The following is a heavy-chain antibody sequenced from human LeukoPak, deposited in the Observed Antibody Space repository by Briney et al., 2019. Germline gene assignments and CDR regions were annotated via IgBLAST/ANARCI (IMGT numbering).Heavy chain of an antibody. CDR3: ARTQGVYYGGNSGAFDI. V-gene: IGHV1-3*01. CDR1: GYTFTNYA. J-gene: IGHJ3*02. D-gene: IGHD4-23*01. CDR2: INAGKGNT. Sequence: ASVKVSCKASGYTFTNYAMHWVRQAPGQRPEWMGWINAGKGNTKYSQEFQGRVTITRDTSASTAYMEVSSLRSEGTAVYHCARTQGVYYGGNSGAFDIWGQGTVVTVSS.